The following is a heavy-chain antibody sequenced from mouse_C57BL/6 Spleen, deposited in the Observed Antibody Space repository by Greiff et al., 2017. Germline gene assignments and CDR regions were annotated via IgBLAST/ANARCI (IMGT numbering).Heavy chain of an antibody. V-gene: IGHV5-17*01. J-gene: IGHJ4*01. CDR2: ISSGSSTI. D-gene: IGHD2-4*01. CDR1: GFTFSDYG. Sequence: DVQLVESGGGLVKPGGSLKLSCAASGFTFSDYGMHWVRQAPEKGLEWVAYISSGSSTIYYADTVKGRFTISRDNAKNTQFLQMTSLRSEDTAMYYCARRGMITTRDYYAMDYWGQGTSVTVSS. CDR3: ARRGMITTRDYYAMDY.